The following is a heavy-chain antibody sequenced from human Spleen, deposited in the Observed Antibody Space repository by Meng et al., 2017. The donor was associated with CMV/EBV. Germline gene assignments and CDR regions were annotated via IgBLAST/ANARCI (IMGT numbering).Heavy chain of an antibody. CDR3: ANNGGLAGRLLYY. Sequence: SLKISCTASGFPFDDYGMHWVRQAPGKGLEWVSGISWDSGIIAYADSVKGRFTVSRDNAKKFLYLQMNFLGAEDTAVYYCANNGGLAGRLLYYWGQGTRVTVSS. J-gene: IGHJ4*02. CDR1: GFPFDDYG. CDR2: ISWDSGII. D-gene: IGHD2-15*01. V-gene: IGHV3-9*01.